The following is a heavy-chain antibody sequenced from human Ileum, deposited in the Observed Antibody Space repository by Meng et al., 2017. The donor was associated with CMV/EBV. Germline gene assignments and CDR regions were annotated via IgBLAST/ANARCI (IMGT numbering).Heavy chain of an antibody. CDR2: MYFSGIT. CDR3: ARDLTNKWFYY. CDR1: GDHTSSGCHT. D-gene: IGHD1-26*01. V-gene: IGHV4-39*07. Sequence: QQESGPGRVKPAGTPLSLCTAAGDHTSSGCHTCAGFRPPPGKRLEWIGIMYFSGITDYTPSLKSRVTISLHATQKQFYLRLTTVTAADSAVYYCARDLTNKWFYYWGQGALVTVSS. J-gene: IGHJ4*02.